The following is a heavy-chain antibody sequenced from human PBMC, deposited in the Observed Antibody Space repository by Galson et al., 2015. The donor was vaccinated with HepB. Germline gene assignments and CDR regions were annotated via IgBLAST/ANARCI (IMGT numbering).Heavy chain of an antibody. CDR1: GFTFSRHG. V-gene: IGHV3-33*01. J-gene: IGHJ4*02. D-gene: IGHD2-2*01. CDR3: AREDPTVAVAVLDY. Sequence: SLRLSCAASGFTFSRHGMHWVRQAPGKGLEWVALIWYDGSNQYYGDSVKGRFTISRDNAKNTLYLQMNSLRVEDTAVYYCAREDPTVAVAVLDYWGQGTLVAASS. CDR2: IWYDGSNQ.